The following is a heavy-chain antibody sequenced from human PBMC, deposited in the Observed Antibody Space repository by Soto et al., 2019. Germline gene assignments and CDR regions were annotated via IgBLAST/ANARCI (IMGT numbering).Heavy chain of an antibody. J-gene: IGHJ4*02. CDR3: ARERLRTGDY. Sequence: WGSLRLSCAASGFTFYNYYMGWIRQAPGKGLEWVSYISSSGTTIYHADSVKGRFTISRDNAKNSLYLQMNSLRAEDTAVYYCARERLRTGDYWGQGTLVTVSS. CDR2: ISSSGTTI. V-gene: IGHV3-11*01. D-gene: IGHD3-3*01. CDR1: GFTFYNYY.